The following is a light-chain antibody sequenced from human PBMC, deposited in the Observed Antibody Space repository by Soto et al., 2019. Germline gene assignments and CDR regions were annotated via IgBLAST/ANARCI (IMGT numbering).Light chain of an antibody. CDR2: RAA. J-gene: IGKJ2*01. CDR1: QSVSSYY. CDR3: QYFGSSPPYT. V-gene: IGKV3-20*01. Sequence: EIVLTQSPGTLSLSPGERATLSCRASQSVSSYYLAWYQQKPGQAPRLLIYRAASRATGIPDRFGGSGSGTDFTLTISSLEPEDFAVYFCQYFGSSPPYTFGQGTKLEIK.